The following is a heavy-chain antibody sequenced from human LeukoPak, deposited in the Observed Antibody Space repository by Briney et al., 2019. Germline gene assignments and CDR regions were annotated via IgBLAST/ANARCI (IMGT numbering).Heavy chain of an antibody. V-gene: IGHV3-74*01. CDR2: INTDETST. J-gene: IGHJ5*02. Sequence: GGSLRLSCAASGFTFSNYWMHWVRQTPGKGLMWVSRINTDETSTSYADTVKGRFTISRDNAKNTLYLQMNSLRAEDTAVYYCAREYDFWSGYHWFDPWGQGTLVTVSS. CDR1: GFTFSNYW. D-gene: IGHD3-3*01. CDR3: AREYDFWSGYHWFDP.